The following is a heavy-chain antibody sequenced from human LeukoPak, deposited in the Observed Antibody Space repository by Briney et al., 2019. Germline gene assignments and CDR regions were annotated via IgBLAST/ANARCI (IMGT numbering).Heavy chain of an antibody. CDR3: ARDGRIAVAGFYYYYGMDV. V-gene: IGHV4-61*01. D-gene: IGHD6-19*01. CDR2: IYYGGST. J-gene: IGHJ6*02. CDR1: GGSFSSGSYY. Sequence: SETLSLTCTVSGGSFSSGSYYWSWIRQPPGKGLEWIGYIYYGGSTNYNPSLKSRVTISVDTSKNQFSLKLSSVTAADTAMYYCARDGRIAVAGFYYYYGMDVWGQGTTVTVSS.